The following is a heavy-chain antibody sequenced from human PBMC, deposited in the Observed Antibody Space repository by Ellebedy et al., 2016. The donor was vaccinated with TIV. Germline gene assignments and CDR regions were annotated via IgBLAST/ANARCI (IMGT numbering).Heavy chain of an antibody. D-gene: IGHD6-13*01. J-gene: IGHJ5*02. V-gene: IGHV4-4*02. Sequence: SETLSLTCAVSGGSVSSSNWWTWVRQPPGKGLAWSGEIYYRGNTNYNPSLKSRVTISVDKSKNQFSLNLKSVTAADTAVYYCARRYSSSWYWFDLWGRGTLVSVSS. CDR3: ARRYSSSWYWFDL. CDR1: GGSVSSSNW. CDR2: IYYRGNT.